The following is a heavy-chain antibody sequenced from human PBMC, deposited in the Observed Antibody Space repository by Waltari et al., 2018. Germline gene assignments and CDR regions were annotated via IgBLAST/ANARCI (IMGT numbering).Heavy chain of an antibody. CDR3: ASMIGSPFYNWFDP. J-gene: IGHJ5*02. CDR1: GFTFSSYS. V-gene: IGHV3-48*04. CDR2: ISSSSSTI. D-gene: IGHD2-21*01. Sequence: EVQLVESGGGLVQPGGSLRLSCAASGFTFSSYSMNWVRQAPGKGLEWVSYISSSSSTIYYADSVKGRFTISRDNAKNSLYLQMNSLRAEDTAVYYCASMIGSPFYNWFDPWGQGTLVTVSS.